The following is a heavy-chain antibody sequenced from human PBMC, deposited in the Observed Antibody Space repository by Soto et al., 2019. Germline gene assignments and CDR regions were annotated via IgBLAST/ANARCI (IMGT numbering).Heavy chain of an antibody. CDR3: VSSLGINYYESSDIDY. CDR2: IYYSGST. Sequence: QVQLQESGPGLVKPSQTLSLICTVSGGSISSGDYYWSWIRQPPGKGLEWIGYIYYSGSTYYNPSLESRVVISLDTSKNQISLKLSSVTAADTAVYYCVSSLGINYYESSDIDYWGQGTLVTVSS. J-gene: IGHJ4*02. CDR1: GGSISSGDYY. V-gene: IGHV4-30-4*01. D-gene: IGHD3-22*01.